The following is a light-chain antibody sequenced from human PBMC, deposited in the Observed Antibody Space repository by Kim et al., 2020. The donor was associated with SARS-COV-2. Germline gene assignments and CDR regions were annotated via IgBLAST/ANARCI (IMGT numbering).Light chain of an antibody. CDR3: NSRDSKENGI. J-gene: IGLJ2*01. CDR1: SLRSYY. Sequence: SSELTQDPAVSVALGQTVRITCQGDSLRSYYATWYQQKPGQAPMLVIYGKNSRPSGIPDRFSASSSGNTASLTITGTQAGDEADYYCNSRDSKENGIFGG. V-gene: IGLV3-19*01. CDR2: GKN.